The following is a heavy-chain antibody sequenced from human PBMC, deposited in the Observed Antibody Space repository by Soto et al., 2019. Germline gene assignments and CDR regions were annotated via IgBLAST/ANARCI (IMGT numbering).Heavy chain of an antibody. J-gene: IGHJ3*02. Sequence: QVQLVESGGGVVQPGRSLRLSCAASGFTFSSYAMHWVRQAPGKGLEWVAVISYDGSNKYYADSVKGRFTISRDNSKNTLYLQMNSLRAEDTAVYYCAKDRGRGDMGPLGIWGQGTMVTVSS. V-gene: IGHV3-30-3*01. D-gene: IGHD3-10*01. CDR1: GFTFSSYA. CDR2: ISYDGSNK. CDR3: AKDRGRGDMGPLGI.